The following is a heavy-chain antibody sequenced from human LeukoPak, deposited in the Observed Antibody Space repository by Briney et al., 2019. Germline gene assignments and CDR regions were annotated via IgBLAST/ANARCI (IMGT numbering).Heavy chain of an antibody. CDR1: GGSISSSSYY. Sequence: PSETLSLTCKVSGGSISSSSYYWGWIRQPPGKGLEWIGSIYYSGSTYYNPSLKSRVTISVDTSKNQFSLKLSSVTAADTAVYYCARQGYIVGATSLFDYWGQGTLVTVSS. J-gene: IGHJ4*02. CDR3: ARQGYIVGATSLFDY. CDR2: IYYSGST. D-gene: IGHD1-26*01. V-gene: IGHV4-39*01.